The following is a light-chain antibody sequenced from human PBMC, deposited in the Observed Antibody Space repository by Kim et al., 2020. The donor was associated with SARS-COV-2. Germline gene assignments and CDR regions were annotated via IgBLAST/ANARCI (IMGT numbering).Light chain of an antibody. CDR3: NSRDSNDDVV. V-gene: IGLV3-19*01. J-gene: IGLJ2*01. Sequence: ALGQTVRITCQGDSLRSYYATWYQHKPGQAPKVVIYGKDNRPSGVPDRFSGSSSGNTAYLTITGTQAGDEADYYCNSRDSNDDVVFGGGTQLTVL. CDR2: GKD. CDR1: SLRSYY.